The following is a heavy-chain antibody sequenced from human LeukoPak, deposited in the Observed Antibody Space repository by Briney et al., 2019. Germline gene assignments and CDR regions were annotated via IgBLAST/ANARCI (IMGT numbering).Heavy chain of an antibody. CDR2: IYYSGST. J-gene: IGHJ4*02. V-gene: IGHV4-31*03. CDR3: ARESAKDVGFDY. Sequence: SEPLSLTCTVSGGSISSGGYYWSWIRQHPGRGLGWIGYIYYSGSTYYIPSRKSRVTISVDTSKNQYSLKLSAVTAADTAVYYGARESAKDVGFDYQGQGTLVTVST. CDR1: GGSISSGGYY.